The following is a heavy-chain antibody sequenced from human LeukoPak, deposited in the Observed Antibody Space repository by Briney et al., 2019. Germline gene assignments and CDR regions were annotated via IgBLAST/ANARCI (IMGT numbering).Heavy chain of an antibody. Sequence: SETLSLTCTVSGGSISSGDYYWSWIRQPPGKGLEWIGYIYYSGSTYYNPSLKSRVTISVDTSKNQFSLKLNSVTAADTAVYYCARNWWVKAAAGTAPRAFDIWDQGTMVTVSS. D-gene: IGHD6-13*01. CDR3: ARNWWVKAAAGTAPRAFDI. CDR1: GGSISSGDYY. V-gene: IGHV4-30-4*01. J-gene: IGHJ3*02. CDR2: IYYSGST.